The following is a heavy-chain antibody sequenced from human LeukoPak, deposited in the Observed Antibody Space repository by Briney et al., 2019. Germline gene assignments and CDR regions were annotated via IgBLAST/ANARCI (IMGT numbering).Heavy chain of an antibody. CDR2: VSDSGIT. D-gene: IGHD3-16*02. CDR3: ARDYQTWYFDL. J-gene: IGHJ2*01. Sequence: PSDTLSLTCTVSGGSISSYHWSWIRQPPGKGLEWIGYVSDSGITNYNPSLKSRVTISVDTSKNQFSLKLSSVTAADTAVYFCARDYQTWYFDLWGRGTLVTVSS. CDR1: GGSISSYH. V-gene: IGHV4-59*01.